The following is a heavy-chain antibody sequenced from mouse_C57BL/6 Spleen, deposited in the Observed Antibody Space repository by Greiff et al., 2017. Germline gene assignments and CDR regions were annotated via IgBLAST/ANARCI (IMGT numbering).Heavy chain of an antibody. D-gene: IGHD1-1*01. J-gene: IGHJ3*01. CDR1: GFTFSSYG. CDR3: ARPTTGGAWFAY. Sequence: EVQVVESGGDLVKPGGSLKLSCAASGFTFSSYGMSWVRQTPDKRLEWVATISSGGSYTYYPDSVKGRFTISRDNAKNTLYLQMSSRKSEDTAMYYCARPTTGGAWFAYWGQGTLVTVSA. V-gene: IGHV5-6*01. CDR2: ISSGGSYT.